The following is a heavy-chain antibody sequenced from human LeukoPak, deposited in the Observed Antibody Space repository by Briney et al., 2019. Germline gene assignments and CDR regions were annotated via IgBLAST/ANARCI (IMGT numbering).Heavy chain of an antibody. D-gene: IGHD4-17*01. J-gene: IGHJ4*02. CDR3: ARDSTGLSY. CDR1: GFTFSSYS. Sequence: GGSLRLSCAASGFTFSSYSMNWVRQAPGKGLEWVSYISSSGSTIYYADSVKGRFTISRDNAKNSLYLQMNSLRVEDTAVYYCARDSTGLSYWGQGTLVTVSS. CDR2: ISSSGSTI. V-gene: IGHV3-48*04.